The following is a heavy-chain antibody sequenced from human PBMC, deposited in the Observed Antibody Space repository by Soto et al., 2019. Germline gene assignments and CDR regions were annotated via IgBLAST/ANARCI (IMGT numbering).Heavy chain of an antibody. CDR3: GSAGGLGAAAADY. V-gene: IGHV4-30-2*01. Sequence: QLQLQESGSGLVKPSQTLSLTCAVSGGSISSGGYSWSWIRQPPGKGLEWIGYIYHSGSTYYHPSLTGRVTITVDRSKNQYSLKLSSVPAAASAVYYCGSAGGLGAAAADYWGQGTLVTVSS. CDR1: GGSISSGGYS. D-gene: IGHD6-25*01. J-gene: IGHJ4*02. CDR2: IYHSGST.